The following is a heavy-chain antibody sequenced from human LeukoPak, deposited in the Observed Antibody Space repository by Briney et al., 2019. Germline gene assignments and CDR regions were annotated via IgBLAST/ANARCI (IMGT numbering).Heavy chain of an antibody. J-gene: IGHJ4*02. CDR3: ARAPSEVTFDY. CDR1: GGSISSGGYS. CDR2: IYHSGST. Sequence: SETLSLTCAVSGGSISSGGYSWSWIRQPPGKGLEWIEYIYHSGSTYYNPSLKSRVTISVDRSKNQFSLKLSSVTAADTAVYYCARAPSEVTFDYWGQGTLVTVSS. D-gene: IGHD2-21*02. V-gene: IGHV4-30-2*01.